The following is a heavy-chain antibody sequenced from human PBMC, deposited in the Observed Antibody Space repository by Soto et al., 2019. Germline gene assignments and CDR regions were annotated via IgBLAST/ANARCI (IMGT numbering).Heavy chain of an antibody. CDR1: GGSISSYY. Sequence: SETLSLTCTVSGGSISSYYWSWIRQPPGKGLEWIGYIYYSGSTNYNPSLKSRVTISVDTSKNQFSLKLSSVTAADTAVYYCASTDYYDGSGYYYGDFQHWGQGTLVTVPQ. D-gene: IGHD3-22*01. V-gene: IGHV4-59*01. J-gene: IGHJ1*01. CDR2: IYYSGST. CDR3: ASTDYYDGSGYYYGDFQH.